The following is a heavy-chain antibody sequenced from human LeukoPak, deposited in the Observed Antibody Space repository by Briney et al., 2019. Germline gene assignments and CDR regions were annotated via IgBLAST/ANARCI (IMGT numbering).Heavy chain of an antibody. Sequence: ASVKVSCKASGYTFTSYGISWVRQAPGQGLEWMGGIIPIFGTANYAQKFQGRVTITADESTSTAYMELSSLRSEDTAVYYCARGGHSGYDSPFDYWGQGTLVTVSS. V-gene: IGHV1-69*13. D-gene: IGHD5-12*01. J-gene: IGHJ4*02. CDR3: ARGGHSGYDSPFDY. CDR1: GYTFTSYG. CDR2: IIPIFGTA.